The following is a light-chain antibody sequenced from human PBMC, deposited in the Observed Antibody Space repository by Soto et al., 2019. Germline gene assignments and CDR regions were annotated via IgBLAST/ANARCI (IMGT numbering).Light chain of an antibody. CDR1: QSVSSSY. V-gene: IGKV3-20*01. CDR3: QQYGSSPLT. J-gene: IGKJ4*01. CDR2: GAS. Sequence: ESVLTQSPGTLSLSPGERATLSCRASQSVSSSYLAWYQQKPGQAPRLLIYGASGRATDIPDRFSGSGSGTDFTLTISRLEPEDFAVYYCQQYGSSPLTFGGGTKV.